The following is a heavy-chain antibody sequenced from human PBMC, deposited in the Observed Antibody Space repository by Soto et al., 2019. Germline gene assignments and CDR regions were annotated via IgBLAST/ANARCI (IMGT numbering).Heavy chain of an antibody. V-gene: IGHV4-34*01. D-gene: IGHD6-13*01. CDR3: ARDRSLSSSWYWGYYYYGMDV. J-gene: IGHJ6*02. Sequence: AVYGGSFSGYYWSWIRQPPGKGLEWIGEINHSGSTNYNPSLKSRVTISVDTSKNQFSLKLSSVTAADTAVYYCARDRSLSSSWYWGYYYYGMDVWGQGTTVTVSS. CDR1: GGSFSGYY. CDR2: INHSGST.